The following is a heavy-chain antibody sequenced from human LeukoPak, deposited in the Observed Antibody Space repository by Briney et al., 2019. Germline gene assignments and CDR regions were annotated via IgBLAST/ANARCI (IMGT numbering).Heavy chain of an antibody. Sequence: GGSLRLSCAASGFTFSSYSMNWVRQAPGKGLDWVSSISSSSYIYYADSVKGRFTISRDNAENSLYLQMNSLRAEDTAVYYCARARSSGWYRDYWGQGTLVTVSS. V-gene: IGHV3-21*01. CDR2: ISSSSYI. D-gene: IGHD6-19*01. CDR1: GFTFSSYS. J-gene: IGHJ4*02. CDR3: ARARSSGWYRDY.